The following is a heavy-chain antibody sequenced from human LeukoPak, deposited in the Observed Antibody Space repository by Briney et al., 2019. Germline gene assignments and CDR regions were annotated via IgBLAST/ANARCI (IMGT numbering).Heavy chain of an antibody. V-gene: IGHV3-30*04. CDR3: ARGVRIAVAGNIDC. CDR1: GFTFRSYA. D-gene: IGHD6-19*01. CDR2: ISYDGSNK. Sequence: GGTLRLSCAASGFTFRSYAMHWVRQAPGKGLEWEAAISYDGSNKKYADSVKGRFTISRDNSKNTLYLQMNSLRAEDTAVYYCARGVRIAVAGNIDCWGQGTLVTVSS. J-gene: IGHJ4*02.